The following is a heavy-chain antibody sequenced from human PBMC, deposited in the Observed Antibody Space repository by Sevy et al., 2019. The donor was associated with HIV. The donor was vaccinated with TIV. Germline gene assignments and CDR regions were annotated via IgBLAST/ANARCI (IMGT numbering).Heavy chain of an antibody. Sequence: GGSLRLSCAASGFTFSSYEMNWVRQAPGKGLEWVSYISSSGSTKKYADSVKGRFTISRDNAKNSLYLQMNSLRAEDTAVYYCAREGGSRKYFQYWGQGTLVTVSS. J-gene: IGHJ1*01. CDR3: AREGGSRKYFQY. CDR2: ISSSGSTK. D-gene: IGHD2-15*01. V-gene: IGHV3-48*03. CDR1: GFTFSSYE.